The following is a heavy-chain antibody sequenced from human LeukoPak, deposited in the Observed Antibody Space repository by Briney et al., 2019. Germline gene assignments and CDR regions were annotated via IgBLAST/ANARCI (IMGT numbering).Heavy chain of an antibody. CDR2: IKQDGNEK. D-gene: IGHD3-10*01. V-gene: IGHV3-7*01. Sequence: GGSLRLSCAASGFNFRIYWMSWVRQAPGRGLEWVANIKQDGNEKYYMDSVKGRFTISRDSAKNSLDLQLNNLRAEDTAVYYCARDTLGEGEDANHAVYYFDYWGQGTPVTVSS. CDR3: ARDTLGEGEDANHAVYYFDY. J-gene: IGHJ4*02. CDR1: GFNFRIYW.